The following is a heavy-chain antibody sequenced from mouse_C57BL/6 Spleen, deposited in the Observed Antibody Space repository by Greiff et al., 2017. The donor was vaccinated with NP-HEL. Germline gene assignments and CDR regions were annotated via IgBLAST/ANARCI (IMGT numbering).Heavy chain of an antibody. Sequence: VQLQQSGPELVKPGASVKMSCKASGYTFTDYNMHWVKQSHGKSLEWIGYINPNNGGTSYNQKFKGKATLTVNKSSSTAYMELRSLTSEDSAVYYCATPYDYPTWFAYWGQGTLVTVSA. CDR3: ATPYDYPTWFAY. V-gene: IGHV1-22*01. J-gene: IGHJ3*01. D-gene: IGHD2-4*01. CDR2: INPNNGGT. CDR1: GYTFTDYN.